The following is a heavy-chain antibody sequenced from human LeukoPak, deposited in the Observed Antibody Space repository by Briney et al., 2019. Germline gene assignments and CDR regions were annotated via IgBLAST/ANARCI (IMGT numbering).Heavy chain of an antibody. V-gene: IGHV3-7*03. D-gene: IGHD6-19*01. CDR2: IKQDGSEK. J-gene: IGHJ4*02. CDR3: ARSGPGIAVAGTLDY. Sequence: GGSLRLSCAASGFTFSTYYMSWVRQAPGTGLEWVANIKQDGSEKYYVDSVKGRFTISRDNSKNTLYLQMNSLRAEDTAVYYCARSGPGIAVAGTLDYWGQGTLVTVSS. CDR1: GFTFSTYY.